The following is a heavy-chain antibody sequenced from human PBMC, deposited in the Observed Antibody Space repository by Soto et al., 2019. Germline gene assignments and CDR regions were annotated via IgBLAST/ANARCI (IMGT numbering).Heavy chain of an antibody. Sequence: EVQLVESGGGLVQPGGSLRLSCAASGFTVSSNYMSWARQAPGKGLEWVSVIYSGGSTYYADSVKGRFTISRDNSKNTLYLQMNSLRAEDTAVYYCASGPNSGYVAFDYWGQGTLVTVSS. J-gene: IGHJ4*02. D-gene: IGHD5-12*01. CDR2: IYSGGST. CDR1: GFTVSSNY. V-gene: IGHV3-66*01. CDR3: ASGPNSGYVAFDY.